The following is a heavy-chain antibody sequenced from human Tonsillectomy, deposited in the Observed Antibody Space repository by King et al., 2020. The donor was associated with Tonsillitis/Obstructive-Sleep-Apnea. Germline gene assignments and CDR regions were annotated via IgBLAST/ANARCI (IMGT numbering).Heavy chain of an antibody. V-gene: IGHV1-2*05. Sequence: QLVQSGAEVKKPGASVKVSCKASGYTFTGYYMHWVRQAPGQGLEWMGRINPNSGGTNYAQKVQGRVTMTRDTSISTAYMELSRLRSDDTVVYYCARGSSGYYYDAFDIWGQGTMVTVSS. CDR1: GYTFTGYY. CDR3: ARGSSGYYYDAFDI. D-gene: IGHD3-22*01. CDR2: INPNSGGT. J-gene: IGHJ3*02.